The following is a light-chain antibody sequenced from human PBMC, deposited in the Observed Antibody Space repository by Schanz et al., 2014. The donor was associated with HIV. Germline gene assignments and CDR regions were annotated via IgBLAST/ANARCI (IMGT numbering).Light chain of an antibody. Sequence: EIVLTQSPATLSLSPGERATLSCRASQSVNSYLAWYQQEPGQAPRLLIYDTSNRATGIPARFSGSGSGTDFTLTISSLEPEDFAVYYCQQYGGSPPYTFGQGTKLEIK. CDR2: DTS. J-gene: IGKJ2*01. CDR1: QSVNSY. V-gene: IGKV3-11*01. CDR3: QQYGGSPPYT.